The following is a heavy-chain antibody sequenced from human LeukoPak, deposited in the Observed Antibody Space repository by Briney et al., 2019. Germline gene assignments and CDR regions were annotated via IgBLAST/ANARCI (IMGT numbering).Heavy chain of an antibody. CDR3: ARVDGRNYENLTGYFDY. J-gene: IGHJ4*02. CDR2: INWNGGST. CDR1: GFIFEDYV. V-gene: IGHV3-20*04. D-gene: IGHD3-9*01. Sequence: PGGPLRLSCAASGFIFEDYVMSWVRQRPGKGLEWVSGINWNGGSTDYADSVKGRFTISRDNAKKSLYLQMNSLGAEDTALYYCARVDGRNYENLTGYFDYWGQGTLVTVSS.